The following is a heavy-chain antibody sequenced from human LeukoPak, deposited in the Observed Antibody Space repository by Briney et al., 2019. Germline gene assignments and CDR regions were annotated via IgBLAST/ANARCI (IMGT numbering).Heavy chain of an antibody. V-gene: IGHV3-23*05. Sequence: GGSLRLSCEASGFTFSAYAMTWVRQAPGKGLEWVSSIGSDNKPHYSESVKGRFAISRDNSKSMLFLQLNSLRAEDTALYYCAAFATSNAQWANFDFWGQGTLVTVSS. CDR2: IGSDNKP. CDR1: GFTFSAYA. J-gene: IGHJ4*02. D-gene: IGHD1-1*01. CDR3: AAFATSNAQWANFDF.